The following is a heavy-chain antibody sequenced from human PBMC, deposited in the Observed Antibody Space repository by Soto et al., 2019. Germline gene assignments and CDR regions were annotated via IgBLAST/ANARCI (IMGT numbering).Heavy chain of an antibody. V-gene: IGHV4-39*01. CDR3: ARLGYSSSWYEVYGMDI. CDR2: SYYSGST. Sequence: PSETLALSCTVSRGAISSSSYYLGWIRQPPGKGLEWIGSSYYSGSTYYNPSLKSRVTISVDTSKNQFSLKLSSVTAADTTVYYCARLGYSSSWYEVYGMDIRGQATTGTVSS. CDR1: RGAISSSSYY. J-gene: IGHJ6*02. D-gene: IGHD6-13*01.